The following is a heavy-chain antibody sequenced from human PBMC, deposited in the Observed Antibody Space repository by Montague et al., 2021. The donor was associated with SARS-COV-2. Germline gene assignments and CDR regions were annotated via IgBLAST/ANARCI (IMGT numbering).Heavy chain of an antibody. CDR2: IFGSGAGT. D-gene: IGHD6-25*01. Sequence: SLRLSCAASGFAFNNFAMTWVRQPPGKGLEWFSSIFGSGAGTYYADSVKGRFTISRDNSRNTVYLQMNSLRAEDTAKYYCAKQTGAGAIVYWYFDLWGRGTVVGVSS. CDR3: AKQTGAGAIVYWYFDL. V-gene: IGHV3-23*01. CDR1: GFAFNNFA. J-gene: IGHJ2*01.